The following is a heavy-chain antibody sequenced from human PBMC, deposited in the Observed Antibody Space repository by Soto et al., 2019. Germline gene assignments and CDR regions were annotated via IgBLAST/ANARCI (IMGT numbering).Heavy chain of an antibody. Sequence: QVQLVQSVAEVKKPGASVKVSCKATGFPFSNYYVHWVRQAPGQGLEWMGMMNPNNGNTTNTHKFQGRVAMTRDMSTSTAYLELNSLRSEDTALYYCASRLLPDYMRATYPSDIWGQGTKVTVSS. D-gene: IGHD2-2*01. J-gene: IGHJ3*02. CDR1: GFPFSNYY. CDR3: ASRLLPDYMRATYPSDI. V-gene: IGHV1-46*01. CDR2: MNPNNGNT.